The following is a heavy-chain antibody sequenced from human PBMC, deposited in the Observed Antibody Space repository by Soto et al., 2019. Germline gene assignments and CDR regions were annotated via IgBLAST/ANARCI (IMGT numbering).Heavy chain of an antibody. V-gene: IGHV4-59*01. CDR2: IHYSGTT. Sequence: LETLSLTCTVSGGSMRNYFWTWIRQPPGKGLEWIGYIHYSGTTSFFPSYNPSLRSRVTISEDTSKNQFSLKLLSVTTADTAVYFCAAGEASSRNLAPYYLDFWGQGTLVTSPQ. CDR3: AAGEASSRNLAPYYLDF. D-gene: IGHD6-13*01. CDR1: GGSMRNYF. J-gene: IGHJ4*02.